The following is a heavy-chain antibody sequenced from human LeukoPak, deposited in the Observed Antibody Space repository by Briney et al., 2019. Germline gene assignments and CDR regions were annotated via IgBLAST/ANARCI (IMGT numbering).Heavy chain of an antibody. CDR1: GYTFTSYY. J-gene: IGHJ6*03. CDR3: ARDPRRAAAGTGYYYYYYMDV. V-gene: IGHV1-46*01. Sequence: ASVKVSCKASGYTFTSYYMHWVRQAPGQGLEWMGIINPSGGSTSYAQKFQGRVTMTRDTSTSTVYMELSSLRSEDTAVYYCARDPRRAAAGTGYYYYYYMDVWGKGTTVTVSS. CDR2: INPSGGST. D-gene: IGHD6-13*01.